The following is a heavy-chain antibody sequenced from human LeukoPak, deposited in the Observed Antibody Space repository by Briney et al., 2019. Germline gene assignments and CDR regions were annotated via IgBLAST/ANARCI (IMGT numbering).Heavy chain of an antibody. V-gene: IGHV3-7*01. D-gene: IGHD6-19*01. J-gene: IGHJ4*02. CDR2: IKEDGSER. Sequence: TGGSLRLSCAASGFTFSTYWMSWVRQAPGKGLEWVAKIKEDGSERYYVDSVKGRFTISRGNAKNSLYVQMNSLSAEDTAVYYCVRDRGWSTFDYWGQGTLVTVSS. CDR1: GFTFSTYW. CDR3: VRDRGWSTFDY.